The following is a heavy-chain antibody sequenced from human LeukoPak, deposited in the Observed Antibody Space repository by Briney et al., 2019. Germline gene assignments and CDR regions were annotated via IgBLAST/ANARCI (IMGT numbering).Heavy chain of an antibody. Sequence: SETLSLTCTVSGGSISSGGYYWTWIRQHPGKGLELIGYIYYSGSTYYNPSLKSRITISVDTSKNQFSPKLSSVTTADTAMYFCTKGCCGGAFDIWGQGTMVTVSS. CDR2: IYYSGST. V-gene: IGHV4-31*03. CDR1: GGSISSGGYY. CDR3: TKGCCGGAFDI. J-gene: IGHJ3*02. D-gene: IGHD2-21*01.